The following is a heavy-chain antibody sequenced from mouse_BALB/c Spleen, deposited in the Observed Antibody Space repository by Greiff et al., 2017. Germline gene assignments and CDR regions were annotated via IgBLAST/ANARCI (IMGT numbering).Heavy chain of an antibody. CDR2: ISSGSSTI. CDR3: ARSGYRYDSNYAMDY. V-gene: IGHV5-17*02. J-gene: IGHJ4*01. D-gene: IGHD2-14*01. CDR1: GFTFSSFG. Sequence: DVHLVESGGGLVQPGGSRKLSCAASGFTFSSFGMHWVRQAPEKGLEWVAYISSGSSTIYYADTVKGRFTISRDNPKNTLFLQMTSLRSEDTAMYYCARSGYRYDSNYAMDYWGQGTSVTVSS.